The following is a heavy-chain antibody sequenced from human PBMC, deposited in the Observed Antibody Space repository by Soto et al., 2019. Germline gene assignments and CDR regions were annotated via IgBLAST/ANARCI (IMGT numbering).Heavy chain of an antibody. CDR2: ISAYNGNT. V-gene: IGHV1-18*01. CDR3: ARVQLEYNWFGP. Sequence: ASVKVSCEACGYTFTSYGISWVRQAPGQGLEWMGWISAYNGNTNYAQKLQGRVTMTTDTSTSTAYMELRSLRSDDTAVYYCARVQLEYNWFGPWGQGTLVTVSS. D-gene: IGHD1-1*01. CDR1: GYTFTSYG. J-gene: IGHJ5*02.